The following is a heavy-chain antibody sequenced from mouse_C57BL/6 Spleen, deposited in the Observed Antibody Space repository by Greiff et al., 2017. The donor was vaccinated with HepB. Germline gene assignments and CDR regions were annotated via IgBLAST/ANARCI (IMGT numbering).Heavy chain of an antibody. CDR2: INPNNGGT. CDR3: ARGEDKTGTVWYFDV. D-gene: IGHD4-1*01. V-gene: IGHV1-18*01. CDR1: GYTFTDYN. Sequence: EVQLQQSGPELVKPGASVKIPCKASGYTFTDYNMDWVKQSHGKSLEWIGDINPNNGGTIYNQKFKGKATLTVDKTSSTAYMELRSLTSEDTAVYYCARGEDKTGTVWYFDVWGTGTTVTVSS. J-gene: IGHJ1*03.